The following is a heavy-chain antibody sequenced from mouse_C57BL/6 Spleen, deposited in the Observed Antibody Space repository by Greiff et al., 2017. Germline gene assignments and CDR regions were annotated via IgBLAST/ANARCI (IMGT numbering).Heavy chain of an antibody. CDR1: GYTFTSYG. Sequence: VKVVESGAELARPGASVKLSCKASGYTFTSYGISWVKQRTGQGLEWIGEIYPRSGNTYYNEKFKGKATLTADKSSSTAYMELRSLTSEDSAVYFCALYYYGSSYPDYWGQGTTLTVSS. D-gene: IGHD1-1*01. CDR3: ALYYYGSSYPDY. CDR2: IYPRSGNT. J-gene: IGHJ2*01. V-gene: IGHV1-81*01.